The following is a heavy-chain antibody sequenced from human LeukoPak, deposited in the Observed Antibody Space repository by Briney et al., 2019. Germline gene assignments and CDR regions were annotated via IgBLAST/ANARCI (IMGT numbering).Heavy chain of an antibody. CDR1: GFTFSSYA. D-gene: IGHD6-19*01. J-gene: IGHJ4*02. CDR2: ISYDGSNK. V-gene: IGHV3-30-3*01. Sequence: GGSLRLSCAASGFTFSSYAMHWVRQAPGKGLEWVAVISYDGSNKYYAGSVKGRFTISRDNSKNTLYLQMNSLSAEDTAVYYCARDSIAVAQYYFDYWGQGTLVTVSS. CDR3: ARDSIAVAQYYFDY.